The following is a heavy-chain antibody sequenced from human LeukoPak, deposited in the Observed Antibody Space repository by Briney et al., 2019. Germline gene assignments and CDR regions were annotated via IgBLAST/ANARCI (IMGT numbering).Heavy chain of an antibody. CDR2: IYHRGNS. Sequence: SETLSLTCAVSGGSISTAHWWNWVRQSPGKGLEWIGEIYHRGNSNYNPSLKSRVSISVDTSKNQFSLKVTSLTAADTAVYYCARALAAAAGRRAGMMGDWGQGTLVTVSS. CDR1: GGSISTAHW. J-gene: IGHJ4*02. CDR3: ARALAAAAGRRAGMMGD. D-gene: IGHD6-13*01. V-gene: IGHV4-4*02.